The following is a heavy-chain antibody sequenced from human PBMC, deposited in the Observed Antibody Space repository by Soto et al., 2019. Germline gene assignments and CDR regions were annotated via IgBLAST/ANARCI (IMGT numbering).Heavy chain of an antibody. CDR2: ISYDGSYR. V-gene: IGHV3-30-3*01. Sequence: QEQLVESGGGVVQPGRSLRLSCAASGFALTPYAMHWVRQAPGKGLEWVAIISYDGSYRSYGASVKGRFTISRDNSENSLYLQMHTLRSEDTAVYYCARDWDRGGGSYLWKFDLWGRGTLVTVSS. CDR1: GFALTPYA. CDR3: ARDWDRGGGSYLWKFDL. D-gene: IGHD1-26*01. J-gene: IGHJ2*01.